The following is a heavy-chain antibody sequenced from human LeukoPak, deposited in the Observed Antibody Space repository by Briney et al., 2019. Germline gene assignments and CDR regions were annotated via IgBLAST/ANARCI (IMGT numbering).Heavy chain of an antibody. Sequence: GGSLRLSCAASGFTVSSNYMSWVRQAPGKGLEWVSVIYSGGSTYYADSVKGRFTISRDNSKNTLYLQMNSLRAEDTAVYYCARDRGSGLHDAFDIWGQGTMVTVSS. V-gene: IGHV3-66*01. J-gene: IGHJ3*02. D-gene: IGHD2-15*01. CDR3: ARDRGSGLHDAFDI. CDR1: GFTVSSNY. CDR2: IYSGGST.